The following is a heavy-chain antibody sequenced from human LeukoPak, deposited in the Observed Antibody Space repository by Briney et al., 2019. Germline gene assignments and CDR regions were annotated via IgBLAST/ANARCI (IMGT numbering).Heavy chain of an antibody. CDR2: FDVIDSET. CDR3: AAGRPSSLLDY. D-gene: IGHD2-2*01. V-gene: IGHV1-24*01. J-gene: IGHJ4*02. Sequence: GASVKVSCTVSGSSVTELSLYWVRQAPGKGLEWMGGFDVIDSETFYAQKFQGRVTMTEDSSTDTAYLELRSLPSDDTALYYCAAGRPSSLLDYRGQGTLVTVSS. CDR1: GSSVTELS.